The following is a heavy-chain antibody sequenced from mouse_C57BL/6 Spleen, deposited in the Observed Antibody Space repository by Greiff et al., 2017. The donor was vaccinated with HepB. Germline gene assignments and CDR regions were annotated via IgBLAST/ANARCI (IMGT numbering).Heavy chain of an antibody. D-gene: IGHD1-1*01. J-gene: IGHJ2*01. CDR3: ARSDYYGSSRDY. CDR1: GYAFSSSW. CDR2: IYPGDGDT. Sequence: LVESGPELVKPGASVKISCKASGYAFSSSWMNWVKQRPGKGLEWIGRIYPGDGDTNYNGKFKGKATLTADKSSSTAYMQLSSLTSEDSAVYFCARSDYYGSSRDYWGQGTTLTVSS. V-gene: IGHV1-82*01.